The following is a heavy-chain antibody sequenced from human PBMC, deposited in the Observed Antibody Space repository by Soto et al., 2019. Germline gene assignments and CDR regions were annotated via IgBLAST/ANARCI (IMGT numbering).Heavy chain of an antibody. Sequence: GGSLRLSCAASGFTFSSYGMHWVRQAPGKGLEWVAVISYDGSNKYYADSVKGRFTISRDNSKNTLYLQMNSLRAEDTAVYYCAKGPLTHFYGYYPSAGPDFDYWGQGTLVTVSS. CDR3: AKGPLTHFYGYYPSAGPDFDY. D-gene: IGHD5-18*01. J-gene: IGHJ4*02. CDR2: ISYDGSNK. V-gene: IGHV3-30*18. CDR1: GFTFSSYG.